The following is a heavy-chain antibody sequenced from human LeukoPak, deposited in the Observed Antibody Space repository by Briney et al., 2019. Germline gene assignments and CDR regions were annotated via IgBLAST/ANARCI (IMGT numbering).Heavy chain of an antibody. CDR3: AATMVRGNTLDY. CDR2: IIPIFGTA. J-gene: IGHJ4*02. CDR1: GGTFSSYA. Sequence: GASVKVSCKASGGTFSSYAISWVRQAPGQGPEWMGRIIPIFGTANYAQKFQGRVTITTDESTSTAYMELSSLRSEDTAVYYCAATMVRGNTLDYWGQGTLVTVSS. D-gene: IGHD3-10*01. V-gene: IGHV1-69*05.